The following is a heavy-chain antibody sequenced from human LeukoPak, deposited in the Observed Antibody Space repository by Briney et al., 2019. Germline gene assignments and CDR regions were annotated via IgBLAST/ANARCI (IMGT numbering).Heavy chain of an antibody. CDR1: GFTFSGCG. Sequence: GGSLRLSCAASGFTFSGCGMHWVRQAPGKGLEWVAFIWYDGRDKYYADSVKGQFTISRDNSKNTLYLQMNSLRAEDTAVYYCARDLPDYWGQGTLVTVSS. J-gene: IGHJ4*02. V-gene: IGHV3-30*02. CDR3: ARDLPDY. CDR2: IWYDGRDK.